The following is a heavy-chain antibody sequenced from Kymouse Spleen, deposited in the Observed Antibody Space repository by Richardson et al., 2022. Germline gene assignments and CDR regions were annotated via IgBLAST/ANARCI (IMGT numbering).Heavy chain of an antibody. D-gene: IGHD3-10*01. CDR2: IYYSGST. J-gene: IGHJ4*02. V-gene: IGHV4-39*01. Sequence: QLQLQESGPGLVKPSETLSLTCTVSGGSISSSSYYWGWIRQPPGKGLEWIGSIYYSGSTYYNPSLKSRVTISVDTSKNQFSLKLSSVTAADTAVYYCAREGYYGSGSYYIDYWGQGTLVTVSS. CDR1: GGSISSSSYY. CDR3: AREGYYGSGSYYIDY.